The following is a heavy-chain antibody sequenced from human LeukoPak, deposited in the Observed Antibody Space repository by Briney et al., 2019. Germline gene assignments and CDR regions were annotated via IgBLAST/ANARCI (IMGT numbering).Heavy chain of an antibody. J-gene: IGHJ4*02. D-gene: IGHD2-15*01. V-gene: IGHV1-2*02. CDR3: ARRYCSGVSCYPDY. Sequence: ASVKVSFKASAYTFTGYYIHWVRQAPGQGLEWMGWINPSGGVTKYAQKFQGRVTMTRDTSISTAYMELSRLTSDDTAVYFCARRYCSGVSCYPDYWGQGTLVTVSS. CDR1: AYTFTGYY. CDR2: INPSGGVT.